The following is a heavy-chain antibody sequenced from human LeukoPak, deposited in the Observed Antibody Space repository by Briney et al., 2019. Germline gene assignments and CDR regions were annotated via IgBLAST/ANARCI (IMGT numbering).Heavy chain of an antibody. CDR3: ARSVHYDSSGYYFPPPNH. J-gene: IGHJ5*02. D-gene: IGHD3-22*01. V-gene: IGHV1-69*05. CDR1: GGTFSSYA. Sequence: SVKVSCKASGGTFSSYAISWVRQAPGQGLEWMGGIIPIFGTANYAQKFQGRVTITTDESTGTAYMELSSLRSEDTAVYYCARSVHYDSSGYYFPPPNHWGQGTLVTVSS. CDR2: IIPIFGTA.